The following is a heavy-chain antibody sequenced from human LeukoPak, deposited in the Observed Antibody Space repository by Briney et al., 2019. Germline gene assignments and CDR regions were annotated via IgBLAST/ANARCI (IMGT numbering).Heavy chain of an antibody. CDR2: IYYSGST. CDR3: ARIYYYGSLYYFDY. J-gene: IGHJ4*02. D-gene: IGHD3-10*01. CDR1: GGSISSSSYY. V-gene: IGHV4-39*07. Sequence: SETLSLTCTVSGGSISSSSYYWGWIRQPPGKGLEWIGSIYYSGSTYYNPSLKSRATISVATSKNQFSLNLSSVTAADTAVYYCARIYYYGSLYYFDYWGQGTLVTVSS.